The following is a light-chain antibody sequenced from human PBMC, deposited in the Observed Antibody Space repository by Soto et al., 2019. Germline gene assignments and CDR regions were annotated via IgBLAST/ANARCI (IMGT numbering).Light chain of an antibody. Sequence: DGEMTQSPCSVSTSVGGRVTSTCRASQGISTFLNWYQQKPGKAPRLLIYAASRLQSGVPARFSGSGAETDFTLTITSLQPEDFGIYYCQQSYATVRTFGGGTKVDIK. CDR1: QGISTF. CDR2: AAS. J-gene: IGKJ4*01. V-gene: IGKV1-39*01. CDR3: QQSYATVRT.